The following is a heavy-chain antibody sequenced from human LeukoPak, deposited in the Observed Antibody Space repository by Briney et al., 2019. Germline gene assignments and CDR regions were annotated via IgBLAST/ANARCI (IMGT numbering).Heavy chain of an antibody. V-gene: IGHV3-74*01. J-gene: IGHJ4*02. CDR2: INTDGSNT. CDR3: VVWGEDRSGHRFDF. CDR1: GFTFDYYW. Sequence: QTGGSLRLSCAASGFTFDYYWMHWVRQAPGKGLMWVSRINTDGSNTHYADSVKGRFTISRDNAKNTLYLQMNGLRVEDTAVYYCVVWGEDRSGHRFDFWGQGTLVTVSS. D-gene: IGHD3-22*01.